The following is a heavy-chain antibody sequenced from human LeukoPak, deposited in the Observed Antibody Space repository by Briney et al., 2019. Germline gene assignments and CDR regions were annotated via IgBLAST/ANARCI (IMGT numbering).Heavy chain of an antibody. Sequence: PGGSLRLSCTAYGFTVSSNYMSWVRQAPGKGLEWVSVIYSGGSTYYADSVKGRFTISRDNSKNTLYLQMNSLRAEDTSVYSCARGYCSSTSYYTGMSFDYWGQGTLVTVSS. D-gene: IGHD2-2*02. CDR2: IYSGGST. J-gene: IGHJ4*02. V-gene: IGHV3-66*02. CDR3: ARGYCSSTSYYTGMSFDY. CDR1: GFTVSSNY.